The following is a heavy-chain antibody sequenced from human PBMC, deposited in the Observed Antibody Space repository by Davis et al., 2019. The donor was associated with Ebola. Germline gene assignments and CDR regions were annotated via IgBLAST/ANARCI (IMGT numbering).Heavy chain of an antibody. CDR2: IYPGDSDT. CDR1: GYSFTSYW. V-gene: IGHV5-51*01. Sequence: KVSCKGSGYSFTSYWIGWVRQMPGKGLEWMAIIYPGDSDTRYSPSFQGQVTISADKSISTAYLQWSSLKASDTAIYYCAKQIGYSSAWYPDYWGQGTLVTVSS. D-gene: IGHD6-13*01. J-gene: IGHJ4*02. CDR3: AKQIGYSSAWYPDY.